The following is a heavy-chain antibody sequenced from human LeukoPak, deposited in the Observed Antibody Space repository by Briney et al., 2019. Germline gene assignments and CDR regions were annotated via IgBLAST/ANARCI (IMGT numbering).Heavy chain of an antibody. CDR3: ARDIPVIL. V-gene: IGHV4-59*01. D-gene: IGHD2-15*01. CDR1: GGSISSYY. Sequence: PSETLSLTCTGSGGSISSYYWSWIRQPPGKGLEWIGYIYYSGSTNYNPSLKSRVTISVDTSKNQFSLKLSSVTAADTAVYYCARDIPVILWGQGTLVTVSS. CDR2: IYYSGST. J-gene: IGHJ4*02.